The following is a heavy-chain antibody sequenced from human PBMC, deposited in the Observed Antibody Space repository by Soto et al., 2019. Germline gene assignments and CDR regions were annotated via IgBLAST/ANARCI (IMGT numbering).Heavy chain of an antibody. CDR1: GFTFSSYG. CDR2: ISYDGSNK. Sequence: QVQLVESGGGVVQPGRSLRLSCAASGFTFSSYGMHWVRQAPGKGLEWVAVISYDGSNKYYADSVKGRFTISRDNSKNMLDLQMNRLRHEDRAVYDCVKVGQNYNVCSGYTTTPYYFDCWGQGTLVTVAS. J-gene: IGHJ4*02. CDR3: VKVGQNYNVCSGYTTTPYYFDC. D-gene: IGHD3-22*01. V-gene: IGHV3-30*18.